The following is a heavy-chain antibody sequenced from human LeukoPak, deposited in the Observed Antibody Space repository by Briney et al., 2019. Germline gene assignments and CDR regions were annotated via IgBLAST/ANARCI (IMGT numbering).Heavy chain of an antibody. CDR3: ARRGDGYKSLYYFDY. CDR2: IYYSGST. Sequence: SETLSLTCTVSGGSISSYYWSWIRQPPGKGLEWIGYIYYSGSTNYNPSLKSRVTISVDTSKNQFSLKLSSVTAADTAVYYCARRGDGYKSLYYFDYWGQGTLVTVSS. CDR1: GGSISSYY. V-gene: IGHV4-59*08. J-gene: IGHJ4*02. D-gene: IGHD5-24*01.